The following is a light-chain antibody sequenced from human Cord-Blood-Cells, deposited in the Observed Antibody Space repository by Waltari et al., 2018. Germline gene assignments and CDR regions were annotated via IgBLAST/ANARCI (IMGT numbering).Light chain of an antibody. CDR2: DAS. Sequence: EIVLTQSPATLSLSPGERATLSCRASQSVSSYLAWYQQKPGQAPRLLIYDASNRATGIPARFSDSGSGTDFALTISSLEPEDFAVYYCQQRSNWPPPYTFGQGTKLEIK. CDR3: QQRSNWPPPYT. J-gene: IGKJ2*01. CDR1: QSVSSY. V-gene: IGKV3-11*01.